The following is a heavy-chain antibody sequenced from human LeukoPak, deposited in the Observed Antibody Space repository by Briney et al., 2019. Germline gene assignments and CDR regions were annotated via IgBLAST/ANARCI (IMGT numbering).Heavy chain of an antibody. Sequence: ASVKVSCKASGYTFTSYGISWVRQAPGQGLEWMEWISAYNGNTNYAQKLQGRVTMTTDTSTSTAYMELRSLRSDDTAVYYCARHTRVPAAQPLYMDVWGKGTTVTVSS. CDR3: ARHTRVPAAQPLYMDV. V-gene: IGHV1-18*01. D-gene: IGHD2-2*01. J-gene: IGHJ6*03. CDR1: GYTFTSYG. CDR2: ISAYNGNT.